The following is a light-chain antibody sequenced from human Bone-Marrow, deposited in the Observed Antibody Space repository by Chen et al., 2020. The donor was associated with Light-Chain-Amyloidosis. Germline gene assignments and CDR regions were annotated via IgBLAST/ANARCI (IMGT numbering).Light chain of an antibody. CDR3: CSSYAGNNRV. CDR1: SSDVGSYNL. J-gene: IGLJ2*01. CDR2: EVS. Sequence: QAALTQPASVPGSPGKSITISCTGTSSDVGSYNLVSWYQQHPGKAPKLMIYEVSKRPSGVSNRFSGSKSGNTASLTISGLQAEDEADYYCCSSYAGNNRVFGGGTKLTVL. V-gene: IGLV2-23*02.